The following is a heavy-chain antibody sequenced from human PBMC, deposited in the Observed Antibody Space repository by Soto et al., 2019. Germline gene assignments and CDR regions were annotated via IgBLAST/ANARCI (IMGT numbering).Heavy chain of an antibody. J-gene: IGHJ6*02. D-gene: IGHD2-8*01. CDR3: ASDEYCTNGVCYPYSSYGLHV. CDR1: GYTFTSYG. V-gene: IGHV1-18*01. CDR2: ISAYNGNT. Sequence: EASVKVSCKASGYTFTSYGISWVRQAPGQGLEWMGWISAYNGNTNYAQKLQGRVTMTTDTSTSTAYMEMRSLRSDDTAVYYCASDEYCTNGVCYPYSSYGLHVWAQGATVTLSS.